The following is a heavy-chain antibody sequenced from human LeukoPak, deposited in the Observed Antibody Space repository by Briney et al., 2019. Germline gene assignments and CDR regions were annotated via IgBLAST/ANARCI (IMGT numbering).Heavy chain of an antibody. Sequence: ASVKVSCKASGYTFTSYNINWVRQATGQGLEWMGWMNPNSGNTGYAQKFQGRVTMTTDTSTSTAYMELRSLRSDDTAVYYCAREGSITMVRGVISYYYYYGMDVWGQGTTVTVSS. V-gene: IGHV1-8*01. CDR3: AREGSITMVRGVISYYYYYGMDV. CDR1: GYTFTSYN. CDR2: MNPNSGNT. D-gene: IGHD3-10*01. J-gene: IGHJ6*02.